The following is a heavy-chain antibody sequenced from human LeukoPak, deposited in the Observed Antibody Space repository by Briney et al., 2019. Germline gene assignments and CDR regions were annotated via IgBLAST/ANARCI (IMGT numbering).Heavy chain of an antibody. CDR3: ASSPGPHYYDSWFDP. Sequence: PGGSLRLSCAASGFTFSSYAMHWVRQAPGKGLEYVSAISSNGGSTYYANSVKGRFTISRDNSKNTLYLQMNSLRAEDMAVYYCASSPGPHYYDSWFDPWGQGTLVTVSS. CDR2: ISSNGGST. CDR1: GFTFSSYA. V-gene: IGHV3-64*01. J-gene: IGHJ5*02. D-gene: IGHD3-22*01.